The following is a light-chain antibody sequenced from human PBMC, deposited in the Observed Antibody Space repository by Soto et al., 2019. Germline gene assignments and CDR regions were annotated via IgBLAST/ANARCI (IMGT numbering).Light chain of an antibody. CDR2: DAS. CDR1: QSISSW. J-gene: IGKJ3*01. V-gene: IGKV1-5*01. Sequence: DIQMTQSPSTLSASVGDRVTITCRASQSISSWLAWYQQKSGKAPKLLTHDASSLESGVPSRFSGSGSGTEFTLTISSLQPDDFATYYCQYYSSYSPTFGPGTTVDIK. CDR3: QYYSSYSPT.